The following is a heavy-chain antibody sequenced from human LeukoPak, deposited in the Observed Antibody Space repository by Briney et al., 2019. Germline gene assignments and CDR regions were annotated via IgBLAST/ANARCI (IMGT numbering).Heavy chain of an antibody. V-gene: IGHV3-33*06. D-gene: IGHD4-11*01. CDR2: IWSDGTNQ. CDR1: QFRFPFSHYG. CDR3: AKDTQRGFDYSNSLEY. J-gene: IGHJ4*02. Sequence: GGSLTLSCVASQFRFPFSHYGMHWVRQAPGRGLEWVAVIWSDGTNQYYADSVKGRFTISRDNSKNTVYLQMNSLRAEDTAVYFCAKDTQRGFDYSNSLEYWGQGTLVTASS.